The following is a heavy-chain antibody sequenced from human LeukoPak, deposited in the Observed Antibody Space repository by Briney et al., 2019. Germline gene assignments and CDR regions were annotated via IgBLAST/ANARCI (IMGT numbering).Heavy chain of an antibody. V-gene: IGHV3-48*03. CDR3: ARGGVDYYGSGTYYLMYYFDY. J-gene: IGHJ4*02. Sequence: GGSLRLSCAASGFTFSSYEMHWVRQAPGKGLEWVSYISSSGSTIYYADSVKGRFTISRDNAKNSLYLQMNSLRAEDTAVYFCARGGVDYYGSGTYYLMYYFDYWGQGALVTVSS. CDR2: ISSSGSTI. D-gene: IGHD3-10*01. CDR1: GFTFSSYE.